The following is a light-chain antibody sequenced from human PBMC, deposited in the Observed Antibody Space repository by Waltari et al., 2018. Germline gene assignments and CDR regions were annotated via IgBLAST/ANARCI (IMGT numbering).Light chain of an antibody. CDR1: QSVSKY. CDR2: DAS. J-gene: IGKJ1*01. V-gene: IGKV3-20*01. Sequence: ELVLTQSPCTLSLSPGERANPSCRASQSVSKYLAWYQQKPGQAPRLLIYDASTRATGIPDRFSGSGWGTDFSLTISRLEPEDFAVYYCQKYGTLPATFGQGTKVQ. CDR3: QKYGTLPAT.